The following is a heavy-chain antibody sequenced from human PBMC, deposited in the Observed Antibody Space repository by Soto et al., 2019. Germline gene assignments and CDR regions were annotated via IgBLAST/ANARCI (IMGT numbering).Heavy chain of an antibody. J-gene: IGHJ6*03. Sequence: VPLLESGGGLVQPGGSLRLSCAASGFTFSSYAMSWVRQAPGQGLEWVSAISGSGGSTYYADSVKGRFTISRDNSKNTMYLQMNSLRAEDTAVYYCANSLRFLEWLNYYYYMDVWGKGTTVTVSS. D-gene: IGHD3-3*01. CDR1: GFTFSSYA. CDR3: ANSLRFLEWLNYYYYMDV. CDR2: ISGSGGST. V-gene: IGHV3-23*01.